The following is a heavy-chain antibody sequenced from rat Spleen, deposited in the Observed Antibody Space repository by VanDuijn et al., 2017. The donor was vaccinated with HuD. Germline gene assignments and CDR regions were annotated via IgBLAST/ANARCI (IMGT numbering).Heavy chain of an antibody. CDR2: ITNSGGST. D-gene: IGHD1-11*01. CDR3: TRGGRAMDA. CDR1: GFTFSNYG. V-gene: IGHV5S13*01. J-gene: IGHJ4*01. Sequence: EVQLVESGGGLVQPGRSLKLSCAASGFTFSNYGMAWVRQAPTKGLEWVASITNSGGSTYYRDSVKGRFTISRDNAKSTLYLQMNSLRSEDTATYYCTRGGRAMDAWGQGASVTVSS.